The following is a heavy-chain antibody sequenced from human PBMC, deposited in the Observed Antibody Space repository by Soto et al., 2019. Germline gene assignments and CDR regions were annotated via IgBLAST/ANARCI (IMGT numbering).Heavy chain of an antibody. Sequence: QVQLVESGGGVVQPGRSLRLSCAASGFTFSSYGMHWVRQAPGKGLEWVAVISYDGSNKYYADSVKGRFTISRDNSKNTLYLQRNSLRAEDTAVYYCAKDPWGAVAGTYYFDYWGQGTLVTVSS. J-gene: IGHJ4*02. V-gene: IGHV3-30*18. CDR1: GFTFSSYG. CDR3: AKDPWGAVAGTYYFDY. CDR2: ISYDGSNK. D-gene: IGHD6-19*01.